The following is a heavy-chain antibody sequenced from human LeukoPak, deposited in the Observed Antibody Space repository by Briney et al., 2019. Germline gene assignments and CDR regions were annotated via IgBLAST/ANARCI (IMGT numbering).Heavy chain of an antibody. J-gene: IGHJ3*02. CDR2: IYHSGST. V-gene: IGHV4-38-2*02. CDR3: ASSPYGDDAFDI. Sequence: SETLSLTCTVSGYSISSGYYWGWIRQPPGKGLEWIGSIYHSGSTYYNPSLKSRVTISVDTSKNQFSLKLSSVTAADTAVYYCASSPYGDDAFDIWGQGTMVTVSS. D-gene: IGHD4/OR15-4a*01. CDR1: GYSISSGYY.